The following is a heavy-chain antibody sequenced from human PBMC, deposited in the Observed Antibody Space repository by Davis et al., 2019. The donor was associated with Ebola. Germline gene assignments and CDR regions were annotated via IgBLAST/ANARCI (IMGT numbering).Heavy chain of an antibody. CDR2: IRSKANSYAT. Sequence: GESLKISCAASGFTFSSYEMNWVRQASGKGLEWVGRIRSKANSYATAYAASVKGRFTISRDDSKNTAYLQMNSLKTEDTAVYYCNSAVAGTGGDYWGQGTLVTVSS. J-gene: IGHJ4*02. CDR1: GFTFSSYE. D-gene: IGHD6-19*01. V-gene: IGHV3-73*01. CDR3: NSAVAGTGGDY.